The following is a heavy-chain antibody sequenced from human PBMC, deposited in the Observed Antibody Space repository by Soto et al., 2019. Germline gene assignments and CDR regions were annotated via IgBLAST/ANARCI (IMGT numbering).Heavy chain of an antibody. D-gene: IGHD6-13*01. J-gene: IGHJ4*02. CDR2: ISGSGGST. CDR1: GFTFSSYA. V-gene: IGHV3-23*01. CDR3: AKDPNVGSISWYSVDY. Sequence: EVQLLESGGGLVQPGGSLRLSCAASGFTFSSYAMSWVRQAQGKGLEWVSAISGSGGSTYYADSVKGRFTISRDNSKNTLYLQMNRLRAEDTAVYYCAKDPNVGSISWYSVDYWGQGTLVTVSS.